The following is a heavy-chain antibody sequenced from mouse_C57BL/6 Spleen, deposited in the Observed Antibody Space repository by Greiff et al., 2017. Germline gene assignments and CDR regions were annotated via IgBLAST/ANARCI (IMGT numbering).Heavy chain of an antibody. CDR1: GYSFTGYY. J-gene: IGHJ3*01. Sequence: VQLQQSGPELVKPGASVKISCKASGYSFTGYYMNWVKQSPEKSLEWIGEINPSTGGTTYNQKFKAKATLTVDKSSSTAYMQLKSLTSEDSAVYCCARDGFAYWGQGTLVTVSA. CDR2: INPSTGGT. V-gene: IGHV1-42*01. CDR3: ARDGFAY.